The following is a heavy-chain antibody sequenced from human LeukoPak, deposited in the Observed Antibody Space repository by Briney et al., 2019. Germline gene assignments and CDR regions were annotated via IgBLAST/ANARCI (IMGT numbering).Heavy chain of an antibody. CDR1: GFTFSTYA. Sequence: GGSLRLSCPAPGFTFSTYALNWVGQPQGKGLEGVAFIWPDGSKKYYADSVKGRFAISRENSKNTVYLQMNDLRPEDTALYFCAKISSSAESNFDYWGQGTLLTVSS. CDR2: IWPDGSKK. V-gene: IGHV3-30*02. CDR3: AKISSSAESNFDY. J-gene: IGHJ4*02. D-gene: IGHD6-25*01.